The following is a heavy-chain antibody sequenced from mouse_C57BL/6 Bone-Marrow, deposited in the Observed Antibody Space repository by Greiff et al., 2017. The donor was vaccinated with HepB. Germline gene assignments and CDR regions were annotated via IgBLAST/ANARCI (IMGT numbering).Heavy chain of an antibody. J-gene: IGHJ1*03. D-gene: IGHD2-3*01. CDR1: GYTFTSYW. V-gene: IGHV1-61*01. CDR3: ARRGDDPYWYFDV. CDR2: IYPSDSET. Sequence: QVQLQQPGAELVRPGSSVKLSCKASGYTFTSYWMDWVKQRPGQGLEWIGNIYPSDSETHYNQKFKDKATLTVDKSSSTAYMQLSSLTSEDSAVYYCARRGDDPYWYFDVWGTGTTVTVSS.